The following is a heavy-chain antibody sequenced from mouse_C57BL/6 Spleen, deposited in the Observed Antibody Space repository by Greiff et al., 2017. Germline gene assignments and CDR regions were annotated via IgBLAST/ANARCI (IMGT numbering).Heavy chain of an antibody. Sequence: VQLQQSGPELVKPGASVKIPCKASGYTFTDYNMDWVKQSHGKSLEWIGDINPNNGGTIYNQKFKGKATLTVDKSSSTAYMELRSLTSEDTAVYYCARGGYDYEGYAMDYWGQGTSVTVSS. CDR1: GYTFTDYN. D-gene: IGHD2-4*01. CDR3: ARGGYDYEGYAMDY. V-gene: IGHV1-18*01. J-gene: IGHJ4*01. CDR2: INPNNGGT.